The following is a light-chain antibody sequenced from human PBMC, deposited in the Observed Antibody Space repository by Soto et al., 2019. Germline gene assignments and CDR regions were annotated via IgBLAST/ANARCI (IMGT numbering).Light chain of an antibody. V-gene: IGLV2-14*01. CDR2: EVS. Sequence: QSVLTQPPSVSGAPGQRVTISCTGSSSNIGADYDVHWYQQHPGKAPKLMIYEVSNRPSGVSNRFSGSKSGNTASLTISGLQAEDEADYYCSSYTSSSTLYVFGTGTKVTVL. CDR3: SSYTSSSTLYV. J-gene: IGLJ1*01. CDR1: SSNIGADYD.